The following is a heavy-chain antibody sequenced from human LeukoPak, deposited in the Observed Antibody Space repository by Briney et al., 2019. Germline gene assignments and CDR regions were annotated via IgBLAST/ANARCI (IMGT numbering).Heavy chain of an antibody. D-gene: IGHD3-10*01. V-gene: IGHV4-59*01. CDR2: IYYSGTT. J-gene: IGHJ3*02. CDR3: ARDNRLWFGELRGNDAFDI. Sequence: SETLSPTCTVSGGAISSYYWSWIREPPGRGLEWIGYIYYSGTTNYNPSLKSRVTISVDTSKNQFPLKLSSVAAADTAVYYCARDNRLWFGELRGNDAFDIWGQGTMVTVSS. CDR1: GGAISSYY.